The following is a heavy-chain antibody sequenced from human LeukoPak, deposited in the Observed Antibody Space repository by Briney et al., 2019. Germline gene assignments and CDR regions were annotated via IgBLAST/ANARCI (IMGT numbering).Heavy chain of an antibody. D-gene: IGHD4-17*01. Sequence: PSETLSLTCTVSGGSISSSSYYWGWIRQPPGKGLEWIGTIYYSGSTYYNPSLKSRVTISVDTSKNQFSLKLSSVTAADTAEYYCARNVQGLTVTPDHWGQGTLVTVSS. V-gene: IGHV4-39*01. J-gene: IGHJ4*02. CDR1: GGSISSSSYY. CDR2: IYYSGST. CDR3: ARNVQGLTVTPDH.